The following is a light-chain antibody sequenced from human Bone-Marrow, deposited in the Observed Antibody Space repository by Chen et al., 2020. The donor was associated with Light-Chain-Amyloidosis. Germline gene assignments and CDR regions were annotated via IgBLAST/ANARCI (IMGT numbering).Light chain of an antibody. V-gene: IGLV2-14*01. Sequence: QSALTQPASVSGSPGQSITISCTGTSSDVGGDNHVSWYQQHPDKAPKLMIYEVTNRPSWVPGRFSGSKSDNTAALTSSGLQTEHEADYFCSAYTITNTLVFGSGTRVTGL. CDR3: SAYTITNTLV. J-gene: IGLJ1*01. CDR2: EVT. CDR1: SSDVGGDNH.